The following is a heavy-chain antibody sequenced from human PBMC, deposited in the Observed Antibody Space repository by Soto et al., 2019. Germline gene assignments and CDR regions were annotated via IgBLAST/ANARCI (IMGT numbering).Heavy chain of an antibody. D-gene: IGHD4-17*01. V-gene: IGHV3-23*01. CDR1: GFTFTTYA. CDR3: AKVNSIVGDGDHDY. J-gene: IGHJ4*02. Sequence: EVQLLESGGGLVQPGGSLRLSCAASGFTFTTYAMSWVRQAPGKGLEWVSGISSSGDIPYYADSVKGRFTISRDQSKKTVYLQMNSLRAVDTAVYYCAKVNSIVGDGDHDYWGQGTLVSVSS. CDR2: ISSSGDIP.